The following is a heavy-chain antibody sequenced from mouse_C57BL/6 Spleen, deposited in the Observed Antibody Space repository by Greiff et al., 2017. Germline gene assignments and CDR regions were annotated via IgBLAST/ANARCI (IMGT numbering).Heavy chain of an antibody. CDR3: TRRSTTVVARGYFDY. D-gene: IGHD1-1*01. Sequence: EVKLVESGGGLVQPGGSMKLSCAASGFTFSDAWMDWVRQSPEKGLEWVAEIRNKANNHATYYAESVKGRFTISRDDSKSSVYLQMNSLRAEDTGIYYCTRRSTTVVARGYFDYWGQGTTLTVSS. V-gene: IGHV6-6*01. CDR2: IRNKANNHAT. CDR1: GFTFSDAW. J-gene: IGHJ2*01.